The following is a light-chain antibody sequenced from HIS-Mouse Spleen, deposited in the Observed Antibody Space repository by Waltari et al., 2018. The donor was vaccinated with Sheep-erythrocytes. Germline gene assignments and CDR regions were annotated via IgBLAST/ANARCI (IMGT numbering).Light chain of an antibody. J-gene: IGLJ2*01. CDR1: NIGRKS. Sequence: SYVLTQPPSVSVAPGQTARITCGGNNIGRKSVHWYQQKPGQAPVLGVYDGCGRPSGIPGRFSGSKPGKKAPLALRRGEALDEADYYCQVWDSSSDHPGVFGGGTKLTVL. CDR2: DGC. V-gene: IGLV3-21*02. CDR3: QVWDSSSDHPGV.